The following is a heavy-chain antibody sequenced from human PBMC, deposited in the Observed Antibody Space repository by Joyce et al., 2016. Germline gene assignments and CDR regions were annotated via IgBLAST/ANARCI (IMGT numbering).Heavy chain of an antibody. CDR1: GYMFSNSA. J-gene: IGHJ4*02. Sequence: QVQLVQPGAEVKKPGASVKVSCKASGYMFSNSAMHWVRQAPGQRLEWIGWINGSKGNKKYSQSFQGRVDITRDTSASIVYMEVSSLRSEDTAVYFGARDAFVEVTEDYFDNWGQGTLVTVSS. D-gene: IGHD4-11*01. V-gene: IGHV1-3*01. CDR2: INGSKGNK. CDR3: ARDAFVEVTEDYFDN.